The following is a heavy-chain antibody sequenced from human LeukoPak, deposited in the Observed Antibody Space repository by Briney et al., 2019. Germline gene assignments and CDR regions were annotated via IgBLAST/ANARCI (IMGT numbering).Heavy chain of an antibody. D-gene: IGHD4-11*01. CDR3: ARVSSPVTTSFDY. J-gene: IGHJ4*02. CDR1: GGSISSYY. CDR2: IYYSGST. Sequence: SETLSLTCTVSGGSISSYYWNWIRQPPGKGLEWIGYIYYSGSTNYNPSLKSRVTISVDTSKNRFSLKLSSVTAADTAVYYCARVSSPVTTSFDYWGQGTLVTVSS. V-gene: IGHV4-59*01.